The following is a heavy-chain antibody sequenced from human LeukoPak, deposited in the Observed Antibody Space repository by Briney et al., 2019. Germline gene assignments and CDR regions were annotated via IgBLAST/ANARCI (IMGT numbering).Heavy chain of an antibody. Sequence: GGSLRLSCAASGFTFSTHTMNWVRQAPGKGLEWVSSISSSTTYIYYADSVKGRFTISRDNAKNSLYLQINNLRAEDTAVYYCATGGVVVGAGFDYWGQGTLVTVSS. D-gene: IGHD1-26*01. CDR2: ISSSTTYI. J-gene: IGHJ4*02. V-gene: IGHV3-21*01. CDR1: GFTFSTHT. CDR3: ATGGVVVGAGFDY.